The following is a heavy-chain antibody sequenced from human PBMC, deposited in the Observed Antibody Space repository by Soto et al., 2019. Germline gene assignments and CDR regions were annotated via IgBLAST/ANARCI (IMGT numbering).Heavy chain of an antibody. J-gene: IGHJ6*02. Sequence: QVQLVQSGAEVKKPGSSVKVSCKASGGTFSSYAISWVRQAPGQGLEWMGGIIPIFGTANYAQKFQGRVTITADESTSTAYMELSSLRSEDTAAYYCARPMGSQPYYYYGMDVWGQGTTVTVSS. CDR1: GGTFSSYA. V-gene: IGHV1-69*01. CDR2: IIPIFGTA. CDR3: ARPMGSQPYYYYGMDV. D-gene: IGHD6-6*01.